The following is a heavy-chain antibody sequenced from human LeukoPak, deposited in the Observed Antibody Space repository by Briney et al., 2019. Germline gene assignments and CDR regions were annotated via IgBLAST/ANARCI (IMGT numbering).Heavy chain of an antibody. Sequence: SETLSLTCTVSGDSISGYYWSWIRQPPGKGLEWIGFIYSSGSTNYNPSLKSRVTISVDTSKNQFSLKLTSVTAADTAVYYCARDPTYWGQGILVTVSS. CDR3: ARDPTY. CDR2: IYSSGST. CDR1: GDSISGYY. J-gene: IGHJ4*02. V-gene: IGHV4-59*01.